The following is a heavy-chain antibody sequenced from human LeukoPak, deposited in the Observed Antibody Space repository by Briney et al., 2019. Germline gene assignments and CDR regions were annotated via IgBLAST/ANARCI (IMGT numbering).Heavy chain of an antibody. V-gene: IGHV4-61*02. CDR2: IYTSGST. Sequence: PSETLSLTCTVSGDSISSSSYYWGWIRQPPGKGLEWIGRIYTSGSTNYNPSLKSRVTISVDTSKNQFSLKLSSVTAADTAVYYCARQIPLVASFHMAGFPYYYMDVWGKGTTVTVSS. CDR3: ARQIPLVASFHMAGFPYYYMDV. J-gene: IGHJ6*03. D-gene: IGHD6-19*01. CDR1: GDSISSSSYY.